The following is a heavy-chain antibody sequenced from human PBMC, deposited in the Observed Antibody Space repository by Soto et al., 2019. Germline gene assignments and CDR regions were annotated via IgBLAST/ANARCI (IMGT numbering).Heavy chain of an antibody. D-gene: IGHD4-4*01. Sequence: GESLKISCNGSGYSFTSYWISWVRQMPGKGLEWMGRIDPSDSYTNYSPSFQGHVTISADKSISTAYLQWSSLKASDTAMYYCARTPLEYSNYDVEYFQHWGQGTLGTVSA. CDR2: IDPSDSYT. CDR1: GYSFTSYW. J-gene: IGHJ1*01. V-gene: IGHV5-10-1*01. CDR3: ARTPLEYSNYDVEYFQH.